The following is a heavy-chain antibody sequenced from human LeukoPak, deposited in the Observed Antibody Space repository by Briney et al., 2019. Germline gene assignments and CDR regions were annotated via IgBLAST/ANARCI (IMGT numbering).Heavy chain of an antibody. J-gene: IGHJ4*02. CDR1: GFTFSNYA. Sequence: PGGSLRLSCAASGFTFSNYAMRWVRQAPGKGLECVSAFSGSGGHAYHADSVKGRFTTSRDNSKNTLYLQMDTLRAEDTAVYYCAKDAALYPFFFDYWGQGTLVTVSS. V-gene: IGHV3-23*01. D-gene: IGHD3-16*01. CDR2: FSGSGGHA. CDR3: AKDAALYPFFFDY.